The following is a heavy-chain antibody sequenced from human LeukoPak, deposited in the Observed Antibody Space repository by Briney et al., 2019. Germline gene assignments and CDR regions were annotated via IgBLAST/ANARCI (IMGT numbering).Heavy chain of an antibody. V-gene: IGHV1-69*13. D-gene: IGHD2-2*01. CDR3: ARAGHIVVVPAAPEYYFDY. CDR1: GGTVSSYA. Sequence: SVKVSCKASGGTVSSYAISWVRQAPGQGLEWMGGIIPIFGTANYAQKFQGRVTITADESTSTAYMELSSLRSEDTAVYYCARAGHIVVVPAAPEYYFDYWGQGTLVTVSS. CDR2: IIPIFGTA. J-gene: IGHJ4*02.